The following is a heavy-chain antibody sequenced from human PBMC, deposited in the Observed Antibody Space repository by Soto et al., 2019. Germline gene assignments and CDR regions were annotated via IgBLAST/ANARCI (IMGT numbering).Heavy chain of an antibody. Sequence: TLSLTCTVSGASIATSTYHWGWVRQSPGKGLEWIGTVYYDGTTYYNPYLKSRVALSVDMSLNQFSVKLTSVTATGTAVYYCARHGAAVLYYYGMDVWGQGTTVTVSS. CDR2: VYYDGTT. CDR1: GASIATSTYH. CDR3: ARHGAAVLYYYGMDV. J-gene: IGHJ6*02. V-gene: IGHV4-39*01. D-gene: IGHD6-13*01.